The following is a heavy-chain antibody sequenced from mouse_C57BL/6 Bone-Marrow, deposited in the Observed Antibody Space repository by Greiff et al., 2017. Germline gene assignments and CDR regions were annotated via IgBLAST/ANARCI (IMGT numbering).Heavy chain of an antibody. V-gene: IGHV1-52*01. CDR1: GYTFTSYW. CDR2: IDPSDSET. Sequence: QVQLQQPGAELVRPGSSVKLSCKASGYTFTSYWMHWVKLRPIQGLEWIGNIDPSDSETHYNQKFKDKATLTVDKSSSTAYMQLSSLTSEDSAVYYCARRNYGSTPFDYWGQGTTLTVSS. D-gene: IGHD1-1*01. J-gene: IGHJ2*01. CDR3: ARRNYGSTPFDY.